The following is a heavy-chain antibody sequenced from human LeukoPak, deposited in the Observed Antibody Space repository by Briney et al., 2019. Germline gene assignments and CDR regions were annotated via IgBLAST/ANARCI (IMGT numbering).Heavy chain of an antibody. D-gene: IGHD3-10*01. CDR1: GYTFTSYG. CDR2: ISAYNGNT. J-gene: IGHJ6*03. CDR3: ARYGSGSYGSYYYYYMDV. Sequence: ASVKVSCKASGYTFTSYGISWVRQAPGQGLEWMGWISAYNGNTNYAQKLQGRVTMTTDTSTSTAYMELRSLRSDDTAMYYCARYGSGSYGSYYYYYMDVWGKGTTVTVSS. V-gene: IGHV1-18*01.